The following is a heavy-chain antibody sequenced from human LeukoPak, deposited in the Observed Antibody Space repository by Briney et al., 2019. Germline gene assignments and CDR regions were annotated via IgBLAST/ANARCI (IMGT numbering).Heavy chain of an antibody. CDR2: ISSSSSTI. D-gene: IGHD3-22*01. V-gene: IGHV3-48*02. J-gene: IGHJ4*02. CDR3: ARDARTYYYDSSGTPPDF. Sequence: GGSLRLSCAGSGFSISNYWMSWVRQAPGKGLEWVSYISSSSSTIYYADSVKGRFTISRDNAKNSLYLQMNSLRDEDTAVYYCARDARTYYYDSSGTPPDFWGQGTLVTVSS. CDR1: GFSISNYW.